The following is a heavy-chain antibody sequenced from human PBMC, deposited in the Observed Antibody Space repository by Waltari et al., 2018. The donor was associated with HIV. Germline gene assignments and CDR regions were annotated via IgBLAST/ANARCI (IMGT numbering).Heavy chain of an antibody. V-gene: IGHV3-30*18. Sequence: QVHLVESGGGGVQPGRSLRLSCSASGVTFSRYAMHWVRQAPGKGLEWVAVISYHGDDKYYADSVKGRFTISRDNSKNTLYLQMNSLRAEDTAVYYCAKGASGWSPGYWGQGTLVTVSS. CDR2: ISYHGDDK. D-gene: IGHD6-19*01. CDR3: AKGASGWSPGY. CDR1: GVTFSRYA. J-gene: IGHJ4*02.